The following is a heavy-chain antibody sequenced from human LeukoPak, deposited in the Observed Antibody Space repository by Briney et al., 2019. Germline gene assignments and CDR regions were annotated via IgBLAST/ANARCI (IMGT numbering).Heavy chain of an antibody. V-gene: IGHV4-59*01. CDR1: GGSISNYY. J-gene: IGHJ3*02. CDR3: ARAYYFDSSGYDDAFDI. Sequence: SETLSLTCTISGGSISNYYWTWIRQPPGKGLEWIGFISYSGSTSYNPSLKSRVTISLDTSKIQFSLKLSSVTAADTAVYYCARAYYFDSSGYDDAFDIWGQGTMVTVSS. CDR2: ISYSGST. D-gene: IGHD3-22*01.